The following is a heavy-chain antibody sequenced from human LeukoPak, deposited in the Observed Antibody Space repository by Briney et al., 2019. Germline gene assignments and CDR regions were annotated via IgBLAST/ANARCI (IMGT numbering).Heavy chain of an antibody. Sequence: SETLSLTCTVSGGSISSYYWSWIRQPPGKGLEWIGYIYYSGSTNYNPSLKSRVTISVDTSKNQFSLKLSSVTAADTAVYYCARLRHYGMDVWGQGTTVTVSS. CDR1: GGSISSYY. CDR2: IYYSGST. J-gene: IGHJ6*02. CDR3: ARLRHYGMDV. D-gene: IGHD3-3*01. V-gene: IGHV4-59*08.